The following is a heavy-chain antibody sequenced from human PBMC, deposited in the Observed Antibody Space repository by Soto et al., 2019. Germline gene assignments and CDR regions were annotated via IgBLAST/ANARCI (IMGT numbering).Heavy chain of an antibody. CDR1: GFTFSSYA. Sequence: GGSLRLSCAASGFTFSSYAMSWVRQAPGKGLEWVSAISGSGGSTYYADSVKGRFTISRDNSKNTLYLQMNSLRAEDTAVYYCAKAGRVGYSYGYHTMYYFDYWGQGTLVTVSS. CDR3: AKAGRVGYSYGYHTMYYFDY. CDR2: ISGSGGST. V-gene: IGHV3-23*01. J-gene: IGHJ4*02. D-gene: IGHD5-18*01.